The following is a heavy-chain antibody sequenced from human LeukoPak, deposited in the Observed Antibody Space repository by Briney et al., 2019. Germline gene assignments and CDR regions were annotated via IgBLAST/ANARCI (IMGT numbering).Heavy chain of an antibody. V-gene: IGHV3-9*03. J-gene: IGHJ4*02. CDR1: GFTFDDYA. CDR2: ISWNSGSI. CDR3: AKDIGDGYNNYYFDY. D-gene: IGHD5-24*01. Sequence: GGSLRLSCAASGFTFDDYAMHWVRQAPGKGLEWVSGISWNSGSIGYADSVKGRFTISRDNAKNSLYLQMSSLRAEDMALYYCAKDIGDGYNNYYFDYWGQGTLVTVSS.